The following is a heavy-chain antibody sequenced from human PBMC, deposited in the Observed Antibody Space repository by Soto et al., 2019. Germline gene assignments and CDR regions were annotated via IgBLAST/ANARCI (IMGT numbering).Heavy chain of an antibody. V-gene: IGHV1-2*02. J-gene: IGHJ4*02. CDR2: INPTSGAT. CDR1: GYTFIDYY. D-gene: IGHD6-13*01. CDR3: ARDYGSSWPRIDY. Sequence: QVQMVQSGAEVKKPGASVKVSCKGSGYTFIDYYLHWVRQAPGQGLEWMGWINPTSGATNSAQRFQGRVTLTRDASISTAYMELSSLRSDDTAVYYCARDYGSSWPRIDYWGQGALVTVSS.